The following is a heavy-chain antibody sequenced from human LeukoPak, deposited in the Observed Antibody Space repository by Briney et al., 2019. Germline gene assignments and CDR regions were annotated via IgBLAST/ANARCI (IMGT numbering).Heavy chain of an antibody. CDR1: GYSFTSYW. CDR2: IYPGDSDT. CDR3: ARRAYCGGDCYSNAFGI. D-gene: IGHD2-21*01. Sequence: GESLKISCKGSGYSFTSYWIGWVRQMPGKGLEWMGIIYPGDSDTRYSPSFQGQVTISADKSISTAYLQWSSLKASDTAMYYCARRAYCGGDCYSNAFGIWGQGTMVTVSS. J-gene: IGHJ3*02. V-gene: IGHV5-51*01.